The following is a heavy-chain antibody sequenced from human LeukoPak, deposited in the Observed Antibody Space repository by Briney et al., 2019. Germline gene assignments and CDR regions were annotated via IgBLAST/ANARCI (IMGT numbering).Heavy chain of an antibody. CDR1: GGSISSGGYY. CDR3: VRVGDCTSAACRDNRFDP. D-gene: IGHD1-14*01. J-gene: IGHJ5*02. Sequence: SETLSLTCTVSGGSISSGGYYWSWIRQLLGKGLEWIGYIYHSGNTVYKPSLRSRVTMSVDTSKNKFSLKLTSVTAADTGVYYCVRVGDCTSAACRDNRFDPWGPGTLVTVSS. V-gene: IGHV4-31*03. CDR2: IYHSGNT.